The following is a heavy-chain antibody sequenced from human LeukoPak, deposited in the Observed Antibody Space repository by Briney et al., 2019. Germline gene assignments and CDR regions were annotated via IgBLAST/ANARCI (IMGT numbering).Heavy chain of an antibody. CDR2: FDPEDGET. Sequence: ASVKVSCKVSGYTLTELSMHWVRQAPGKGLEWMGGFDPEDGETIYAQKFQGRVTMTEDTSTDTAYMELSSLRSEDTAVYYCATVMGYCSGGSCPYYFDYWGQGTLVTVSS. D-gene: IGHD2-15*01. V-gene: IGHV1-24*01. CDR3: ATVMGYCSGGSCPYYFDY. CDR1: GYTLTELS. J-gene: IGHJ4*02.